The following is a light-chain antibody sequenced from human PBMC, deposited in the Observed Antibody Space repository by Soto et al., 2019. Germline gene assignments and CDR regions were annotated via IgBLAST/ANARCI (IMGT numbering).Light chain of an antibody. V-gene: IGKV1-5*03. CDR3: QHYNSYSEA. Sequence: DIQITQSPSSFSSSVLERFTITCRASQGISSWLAWYQQKPGKAPKLLIYKASTLKSGVPSRFSGSGSGTEFTLTISSLQPDDFATYYCQHYNSYSEAFGQGTKVDIK. CDR1: QGISSW. CDR2: KAS. J-gene: IGKJ1*01.